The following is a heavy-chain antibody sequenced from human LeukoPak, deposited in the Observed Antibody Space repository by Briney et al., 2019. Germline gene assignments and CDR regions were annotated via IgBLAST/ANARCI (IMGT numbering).Heavy chain of an antibody. V-gene: IGHV3-30-3*01. D-gene: IGHD2-21*02. CDR3: VLTVVNAFDI. Sequence: PGGSLRLSCAASGFALSSHWMTWVRQAPGKGLEWVAVISYDGSNKYYADSVKGRFTISRDNSENTLYLQTNSLRAEDTAVYYCVLTVVNAFDIWGQGTLVTVSS. CDR2: ISYDGSNK. J-gene: IGHJ3*02. CDR1: GFALSSHW.